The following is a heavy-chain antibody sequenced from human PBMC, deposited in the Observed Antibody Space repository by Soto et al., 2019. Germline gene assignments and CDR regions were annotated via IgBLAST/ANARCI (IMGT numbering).Heavy chain of an antibody. D-gene: IGHD3-3*01. V-gene: IGHV1-18*01. CDR3: ARDWVEMSTILSPLDY. CDR2: ISTYNGNT. Sequence: QVQLVQSGTEVRKPGASVKVYCKASGYTFTSYGISWVRQAPGQGLEWMGWISTYNGNTKYAQKLQGRVTMTTDTSTSTAYMELRSLRSDDTAVYYCARDWVEMSTILSPLDYWGQGTLVTVSS. CDR1: GYTFTSYG. J-gene: IGHJ4*02.